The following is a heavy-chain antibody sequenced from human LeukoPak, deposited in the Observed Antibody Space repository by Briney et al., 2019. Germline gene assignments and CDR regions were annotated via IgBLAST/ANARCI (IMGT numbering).Heavy chain of an antibody. CDR1: GFTVSSNY. CDR3: AREVHCSGGSCKLFDY. Sequence: GGSLRLSCAASGFTVSSNYMSWVRQAPGKGLEWVSVIYSGGSTYYADSVKGRFTISRDNSKNTLYLQMNSLRAEDTAVYYCAREVHCSGGSCKLFDYWGQGTLVTVSS. D-gene: IGHD2-15*01. CDR2: IYSGGST. V-gene: IGHV3-53*01. J-gene: IGHJ4*02.